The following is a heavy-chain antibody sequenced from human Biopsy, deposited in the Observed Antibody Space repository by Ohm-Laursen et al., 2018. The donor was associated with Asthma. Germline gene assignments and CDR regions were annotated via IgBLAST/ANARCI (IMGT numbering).Heavy chain of an antibody. Sequence: SLRLSCTASGFSFSNYGTHWVRQAPGKGLDWVAVISFDGSNKNYTDSVKGRFTISRDNSRNTLHLQMNSLRAEDTAVYYCTKDVFPGWELRRGPDYWGQGTLVTVSS. V-gene: IGHV3-30*18. D-gene: IGHD1-26*01. CDR3: TKDVFPGWELRRGPDY. CDR2: ISFDGSNK. J-gene: IGHJ4*02. CDR1: GFSFSNYG.